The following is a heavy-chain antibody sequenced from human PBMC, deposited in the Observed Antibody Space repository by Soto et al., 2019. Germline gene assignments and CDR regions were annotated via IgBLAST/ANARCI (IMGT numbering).Heavy chain of an antibody. V-gene: IGHV4-4*02. CDR1: GGSISSSSW. D-gene: IGHD3-16*01. Sequence: QVQLQESGPGLVKPSGTLSLTCAVSGGSISSSSWWTWVRQPPGKVLEWIGEIDHSGSTNYNPSLKSRVTIAVDKSNNKFSLKLSSVTAADTAVYYCGRVAAYYYYGMDVWGQGTTVTVSS. CDR2: IDHSGST. J-gene: IGHJ6*02. CDR3: GRVAAYYYYGMDV.